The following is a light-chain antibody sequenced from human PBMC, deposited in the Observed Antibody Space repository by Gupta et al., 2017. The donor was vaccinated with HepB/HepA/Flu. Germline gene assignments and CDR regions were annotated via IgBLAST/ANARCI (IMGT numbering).Light chain of an antibody. CDR1: SSNIGSNN. CDR2: LND. Sequence: QFVLTQPPSASGTPGQRVTISCSGSSSNIGSNNVNWYQQLPGAAPKLLIVLNDQRPSGVPDRFSSSTSGTSASLVTSGLQSEDEAEYYCSAWDDSLNGFLVFGSGTQVTVL. J-gene: IGLJ1*01. V-gene: IGLV1-44*01. CDR3: SAWDDSLNGFLV.